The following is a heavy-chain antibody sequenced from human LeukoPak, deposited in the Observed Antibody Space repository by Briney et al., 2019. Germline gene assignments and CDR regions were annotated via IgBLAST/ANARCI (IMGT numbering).Heavy chain of an antibody. CDR1: GFTFSSYA. Sequence: GGSLRLSCAASGFTFSSYAMSWVRQAPGKGLEWVSAISGSGGSTYYADSVKGRFTISRDNSKNTLYLQMNSLRAEDTAVYYCARSENSGGYTDGIDYWGQGTLVTVSS. CDR3: ARSENSGGYTDGIDY. V-gene: IGHV3-23*01. CDR2: ISGSGGST. J-gene: IGHJ4*02. D-gene: IGHD1-26*01.